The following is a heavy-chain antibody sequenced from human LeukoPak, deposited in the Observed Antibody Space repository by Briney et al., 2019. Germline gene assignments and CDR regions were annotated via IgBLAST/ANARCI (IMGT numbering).Heavy chain of an antibody. CDR1: GFTFSSYA. CDR2: ISYDGSNK. CDR3: ARDHIPSSSGWFDP. D-gene: IGHD6-6*01. J-gene: IGHJ5*02. V-gene: IGHV3-30-3*01. Sequence: GRSLRLSCAASGFTFSSYAMHWVRQAPGKGLEWVAVISYDGSNKYYADSVKGRFIISRDNSKNTLYLQMNSLRAEDTAVYYCARDHIPSSSGWFDPWGQGTLVTVSS.